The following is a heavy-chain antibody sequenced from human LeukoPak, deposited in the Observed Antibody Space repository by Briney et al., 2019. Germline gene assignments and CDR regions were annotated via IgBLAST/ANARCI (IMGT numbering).Heavy chain of an antibody. J-gene: IGHJ5*02. V-gene: IGHV4-30-2*01. D-gene: IGHD3-22*01. Sequence: KPSETLSLTCAVSGGSISSGGYSWSWIRQPPGKGLEWIGYIYHSGSTYYNPSLKSRVTISVDRSKNQFSLKLNSVTAADTAVYYCARGDSSGQTRGDWFDPWGQGTLVTVSS. CDR2: IYHSGST. CDR1: GGSISSGGYS. CDR3: ARGDSSGQTRGDWFDP.